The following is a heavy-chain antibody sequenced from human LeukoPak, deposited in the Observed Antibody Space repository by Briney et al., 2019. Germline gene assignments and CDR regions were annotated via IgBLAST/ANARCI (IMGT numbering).Heavy chain of an antibody. D-gene: IGHD3-9*01. V-gene: IGHV3-23*01. Sequence: GSLRLSCAASGFTFSSYAMSWVRQAPRKGLEWVSVVSGSGSSTDYADSVKGRFTISRDNSKNTLYLQMSSLSAEDTAVYYCAKMNVLTGYYTPNFDFWGQGTLVTVSS. CDR2: VSGSGSST. CDR1: GFTFSSYA. CDR3: AKMNVLTGYYTPNFDF. J-gene: IGHJ4*02.